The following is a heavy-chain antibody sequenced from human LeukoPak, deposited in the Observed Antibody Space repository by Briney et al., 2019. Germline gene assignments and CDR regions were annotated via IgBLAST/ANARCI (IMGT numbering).Heavy chain of an antibody. CDR2: IWYDGSNK. V-gene: IGHV3-33*06. CDR1: GFTFSSYG. J-gene: IGHJ4*02. CDR3: TKSGSSWLAYFDC. D-gene: IGHD6-13*01. Sequence: HPGGSLRLSCAASGFTFSSYGMHWVRQAPGKGLEWVAVIWYDGSNKYYADSVKGRFTISRDNSKNTLYLQMNHLRAEDTAVYYCTKSGSSWLAYFDCWGQGALVTVSS.